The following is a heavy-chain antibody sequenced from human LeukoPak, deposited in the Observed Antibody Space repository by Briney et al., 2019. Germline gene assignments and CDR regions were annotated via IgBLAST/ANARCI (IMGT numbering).Heavy chain of an antibody. CDR3: ARDPSKSSGWYSWFDP. D-gene: IGHD6-19*01. CDR1: GGSISSHY. CDR2: IYYSGST. J-gene: IGHJ5*02. V-gene: IGHV4-59*11. Sequence: SETLSLTCTVSGGSISSHYWSWIRQPPGKGLEWIGYIYYSGSTNYNPSLKSRVTISVDTSKNQFSLKLSSVTAADTAVYYCARDPSKSSGWYSWFDPWGQGTLVTVSS.